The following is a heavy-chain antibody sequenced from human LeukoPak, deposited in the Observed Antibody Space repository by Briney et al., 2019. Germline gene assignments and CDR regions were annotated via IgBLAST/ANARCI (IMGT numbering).Heavy chain of an antibody. J-gene: IGHJ4*02. D-gene: IGHD3-10*01. CDR2: IYYSGST. CDR3: AREDNYGSGSYFY. V-gene: IGHV4-31*03. CDR1: GGSISSSSYY. Sequence: SETLSLTCTVSGGSISSSSYYWSWIRQHPGKGLEWIGYIYYSGSTYYNPSLKSRVTISVDTSKNQFSLKLSSVTAADTAVYYCAREDNYGSGSYFYWGQGTLVTVSS.